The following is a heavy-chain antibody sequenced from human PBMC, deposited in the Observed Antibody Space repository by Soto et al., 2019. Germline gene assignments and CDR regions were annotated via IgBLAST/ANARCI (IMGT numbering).Heavy chain of an antibody. CDR2: IYYSGST. CDR3: ARGGDGYNLRRLSAGFFFDY. V-gene: IGHV4-61*01. CDR1: GGSVSSGSYY. J-gene: IGHJ4*02. D-gene: IGHD5-12*01. Sequence: SETLSLTCTVSGGSVSSGSYYWSWIRQPPGKGLEWIGYIYYSGSTNYNPSLKSRVTISVDTSKNQFSLKLSSVTAADTAVYYCARGGDGYNLRRLSAGFFFDYWGQGTLVTVSS.